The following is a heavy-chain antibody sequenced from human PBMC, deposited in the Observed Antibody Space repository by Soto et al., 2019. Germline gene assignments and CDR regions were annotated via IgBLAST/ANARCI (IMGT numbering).Heavy chain of an antibody. J-gene: IGHJ6*02. CDR3: ARLGDYGEILGYYGMDV. D-gene: IGHD4-17*01. CDR1: GYSFNSYW. CDR2: IYPGDSDT. V-gene: IGHV5-51*01. Sequence: LGPALKISCEGYGYSFNSYWISWVRQLPRKGLEWMGIIYPGDSDTRYTPSFQGQVTISADNSISTAYLQWSSLKASDTAMYYCARLGDYGEILGYYGMDVWGQGTTVTV.